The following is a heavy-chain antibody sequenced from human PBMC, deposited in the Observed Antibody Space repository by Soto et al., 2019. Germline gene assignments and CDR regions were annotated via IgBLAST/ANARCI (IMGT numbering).Heavy chain of an antibody. D-gene: IGHD6-13*01. V-gene: IGHV4-31*03. J-gene: IGHJ5*02. CDR1: GGSISSGGYY. CDR3: ARAQKYSSSWYSGLMTGDWFDP. Sequence: LSLTCTVSGGSISSGGYYWSWIRQHPGKGLEWIGYIYYSGSTYYNPSLKSRVTISVDTSKNQFSLKLSSVTAADTAVYYCARAQKYSSSWYSGLMTGDWFDPWGQGTLVTVSS. CDR2: IYYSGST.